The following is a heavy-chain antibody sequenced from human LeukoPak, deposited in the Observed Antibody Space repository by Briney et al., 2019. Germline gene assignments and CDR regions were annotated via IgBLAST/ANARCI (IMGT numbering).Heavy chain of an antibody. CDR2: IYYSGST. CDR1: GGSINSYY. CDR3: ARGWVRGYSGYPYYYYMDV. D-gene: IGHD5-12*01. V-gene: IGHV4-59*01. J-gene: IGHJ6*03. Sequence: SETLSLTCTVSGGSINSYYWNWIRQPPGKGLEWIGYIYYSGSTNYNPSLKSRVTISVDTSKNQFSLKLSSVTAADTAVYYCARGWVRGYSGYPYYYYMDVWGKGTTVTVSS.